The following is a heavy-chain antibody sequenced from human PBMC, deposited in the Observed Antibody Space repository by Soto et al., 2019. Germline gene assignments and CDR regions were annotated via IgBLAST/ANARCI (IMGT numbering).Heavy chain of an antibody. J-gene: IGHJ3*01. CDR3: ARDWEVDKAMAYGDAFDL. CDR1: CGSISSSHW. CDR2: IYHSGST. D-gene: IGHD5-18*01. V-gene: IGHV4-4*02. Sequence: KTXETLSVPCAVSCGSISSSHWWSWVRQPPGNGLEWIGEIYHSGSTNYNPSLKSRVTISVDKSKNQFSLKLSSVTAADTAAYYCARDWEVDKAMAYGDAFDLWGQGTMVTVSS.